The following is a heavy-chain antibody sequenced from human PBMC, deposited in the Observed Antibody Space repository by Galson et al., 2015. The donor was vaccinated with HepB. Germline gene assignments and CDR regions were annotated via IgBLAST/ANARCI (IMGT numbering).Heavy chain of an antibody. CDR3: ARSRGAGEYMEV. V-gene: IGHV1-18*04. CDR2: ISAYNGNT. CDR1: GYTFTNYG. J-gene: IGHJ6*02. D-gene: IGHD3-10*01. Sequence: SVKVSCKASGYTFTNYGISWVRQAPGQGLEWMGWISAYNGNTNYAQKFQGRVTMTTDTSTRTAYMELRSLRSDDTAVYYCARSRGAGEYMEVWGQGTTVTVSS.